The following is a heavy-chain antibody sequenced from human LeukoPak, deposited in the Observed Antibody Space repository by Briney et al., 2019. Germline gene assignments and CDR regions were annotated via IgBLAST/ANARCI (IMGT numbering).Heavy chain of an antibody. Sequence: ASVKVSCKASGYTFINFAISWVRQAPGQGPEWMGRISVYNGNTYYAQKVQGRVTMTTDTSTSTAYMELRGLRSDDTAVYYYARGGSVAEDLDYWGQGTLVTVSS. CDR1: GYTFINFA. D-gene: IGHD6-19*01. J-gene: IGHJ4*02. CDR3: ARGGSVAEDLDY. V-gene: IGHV1-18*01. CDR2: ISVYNGNT.